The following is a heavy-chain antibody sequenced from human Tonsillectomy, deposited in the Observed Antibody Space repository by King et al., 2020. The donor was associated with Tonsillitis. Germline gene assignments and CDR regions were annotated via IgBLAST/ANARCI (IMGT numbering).Heavy chain of an antibody. D-gene: IGHD3-3*01. CDR3: AKDSSAFWSGFSSGYYYGMDV. CDR1: EFTFNSYG. Sequence: VQLVESGGGVVQPGGSLRLSCAASEFTFNSYGMHWVRQAPGKGLEWVTFIRYDGNNKYYVDSVKGRFTISRDNSKNTLYRQMNSLRAEDTAVYYCAKDSSAFWSGFSSGYYYGMDVWGQGTTVAVSS. CDR2: IRYDGNNK. J-gene: IGHJ6*02. V-gene: IGHV3-30*02.